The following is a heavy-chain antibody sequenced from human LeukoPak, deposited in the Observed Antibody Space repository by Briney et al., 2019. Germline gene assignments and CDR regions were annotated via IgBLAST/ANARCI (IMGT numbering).Heavy chain of an antibody. CDR3: AKVRGVDYGDYEEGYYYYGMDV. Sequence: PGGSLRLSCAASGFTFSSYAMHWVRQAPGKGLEWVAVISYDGSNKYYADSVKGRFTISRDNSKNTLYLQMNSLRAEDTAVYYCAKVRGVDYGDYEEGYYYYGMDVWGQGTTVTVSS. D-gene: IGHD4-17*01. J-gene: IGHJ6*02. CDR1: GFTFSSYA. V-gene: IGHV3-30-3*01. CDR2: ISYDGSNK.